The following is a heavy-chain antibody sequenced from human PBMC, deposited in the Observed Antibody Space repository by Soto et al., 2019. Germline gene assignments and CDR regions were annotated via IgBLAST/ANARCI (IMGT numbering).Heavy chain of an antibody. Sequence: QVQLVQSGAEVKKPGASVKVSCKASGYTFTSYDINWVRQATGQGLEWMGWMNPNSGNTGYAQKFQGRVTMPRNTSISTAYMELSSLRSEDTAVYYCARAIVVVPAAQGYYYYYGMDVWGQGTTVTVSS. V-gene: IGHV1-8*01. CDR1: GYTFTSYD. CDR3: ARAIVVVPAAQGYYYYYGMDV. D-gene: IGHD2-2*01. CDR2: MNPNSGNT. J-gene: IGHJ6*02.